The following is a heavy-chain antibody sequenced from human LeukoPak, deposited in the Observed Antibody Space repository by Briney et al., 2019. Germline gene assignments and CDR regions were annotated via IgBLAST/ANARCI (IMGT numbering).Heavy chain of an antibody. J-gene: IGHJ4*02. D-gene: IGHD1-26*01. CDR3: ARVIVGATFVSGYFDY. CDR2: ISAYNGNT. V-gene: IGHV1-18*04. CDR1: GYTFTGYY. Sequence: ASVKVSCKASGYTFTGYYMHWVRQAPGQGLEWMGWISAYNGNTNYAQKLQGRVTMTTDTSTSTAYMELRSLRSDDTAVYYCARVIVGATFVSGYFDYWGQGTLVTVSS.